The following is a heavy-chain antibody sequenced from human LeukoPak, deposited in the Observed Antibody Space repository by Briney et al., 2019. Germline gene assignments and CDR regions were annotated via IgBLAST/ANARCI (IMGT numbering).Heavy chain of an antibody. CDR3: AAIIYSSGSNY. Sequence: PGGSLRLSCAASGFTFSSYWMHRVRQAPGKGLVWVSRINGDGSSTTYADSVKGRFTISRDNAKNTVYLQMNSLRAEDTAVYYCAAIIYSSGSNYWGQGTLVTVSS. V-gene: IGHV3-74*01. D-gene: IGHD3-22*01. J-gene: IGHJ4*02. CDR1: GFTFSSYW. CDR2: INGDGSST.